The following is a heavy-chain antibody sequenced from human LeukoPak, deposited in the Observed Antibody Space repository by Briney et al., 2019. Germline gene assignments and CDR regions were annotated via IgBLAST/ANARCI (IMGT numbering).Heavy chain of an antibody. CDR2: ISYDGSNK. D-gene: IGHD4-17*01. V-gene: IGHV3-30*04. CDR1: GFTFSSYA. J-gene: IGHJ4*02. CDR3: AKEIWPTVTTPGHTHFDY. Sequence: GGSLRLSCAASGFTFSSYAMHWVRQAPGKGLEWVAVISYDGSNKYYADSVKGRFTISRDNSKNTLCLQMNSLRAEDTAVYYCAKEIWPTVTTPGHTHFDYWGQGTLATVSS.